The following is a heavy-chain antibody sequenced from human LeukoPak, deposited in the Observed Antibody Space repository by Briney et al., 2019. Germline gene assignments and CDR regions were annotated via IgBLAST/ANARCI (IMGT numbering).Heavy chain of an antibody. J-gene: IGHJ6*03. V-gene: IGHV1-46*01. CDR1: GYTFTSYY. CDR2: INPTGGST. D-gene: IGHD3-3*01. CDR3: ARSLFRFSEWSYRSYYYYYMDV. Sequence: ASVKVSCKASGYTFTSYYMHWVRQAPGEGLEWMGIINPTGGSTSYAQKFQGRVTMTRDTSTSTVYMELSSLRSEDTAVYFCARSLFRFSEWSYRSYYYYYMDVWGKGTTVTVSS.